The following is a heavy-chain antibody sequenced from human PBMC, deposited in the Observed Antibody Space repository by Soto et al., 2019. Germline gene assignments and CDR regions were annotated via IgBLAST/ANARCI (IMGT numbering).Heavy chain of an antibody. CDR3: ARSVTP. Sequence: PSETLSLTCTVSGGSFSSTNYHWGWIRQSPHKELEWIGYIYYSGSTYYNPSLKSRVTISVDTSKNQFSLKLSSVTAADTAVYYCARSVTPWGQGTLVTVSS. J-gene: IGHJ5*02. CDR1: GGSFSSTNYH. D-gene: IGHD3-10*01. CDR2: IYYSGST. V-gene: IGHV4-31*03.